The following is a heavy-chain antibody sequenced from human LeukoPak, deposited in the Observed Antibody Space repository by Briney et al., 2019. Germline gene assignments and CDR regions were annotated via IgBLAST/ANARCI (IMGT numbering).Heavy chain of an antibody. D-gene: IGHD6-19*01. V-gene: IGHV1-69*10. CDR3: ARGIGSVGSSGFGHYFDY. CDR1: GGTFSSYA. CDR2: IIPILGTA. Sequence: ASVKVSCKASGGTFSSYAISWVRQAPGQGLEWMGGIIPILGTANYAQKFQGRVTITADKSTSTAYMELSSLRSEDTAVYYCARGIGSVGSSGFGHYFDYWGQGTLVTVSS. J-gene: IGHJ4*02.